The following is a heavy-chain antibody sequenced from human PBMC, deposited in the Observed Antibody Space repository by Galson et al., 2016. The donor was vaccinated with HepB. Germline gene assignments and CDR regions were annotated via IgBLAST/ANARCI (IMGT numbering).Heavy chain of an antibody. D-gene: IGHD1-7*01. J-gene: IGHJ3*02. CDR2: ISSRSTYI. V-gene: IGHV3-21*06. CDR3: ARGNWNYADAFDI. Sequence: SLRLSCAASGFTFSNYNMNWVRQAPGKGLEWVSFISSRSTYIHYGDSVRGRFTSSRDNAKNSLHLQMNSLTPEDTAIYYCARGNWNYADAFDIWGQGTMVTVSS. CDR1: GFTFSNYN.